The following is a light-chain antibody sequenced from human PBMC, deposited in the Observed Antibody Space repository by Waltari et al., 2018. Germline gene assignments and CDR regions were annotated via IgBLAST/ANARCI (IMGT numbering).Light chain of an antibody. Sequence: SSDLTQDPAVSVALGQTVRITCQGDSPRRYSASWYQTRPGQAPIIVLNGQNDRPSGIPDRFSGSTSGNTASLTITGAQAEDEADYYCHSRDTSSTRFFGGGTRLTV. CDR2: GQN. CDR1: SPRRYS. V-gene: IGLV3-19*01. J-gene: IGLJ2*01. CDR3: HSRDTSSTRF.